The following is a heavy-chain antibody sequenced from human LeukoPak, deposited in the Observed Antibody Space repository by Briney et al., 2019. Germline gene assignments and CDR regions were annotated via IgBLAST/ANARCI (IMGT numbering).Heavy chain of an antibody. Sequence: GGSLRLSCAASGFAFSASGMHWVRQAPGKGLDWVAFIRFDGSNKYYADSVKGRFTISRDNSKNTLSLQMTSLRAEDSAVYYCARHNRYNWNAHFDCWGQGSLVTVSS. CDR2: IRFDGSNK. CDR3: ARHNRYNWNAHFDC. D-gene: IGHD1-1*01. CDR1: GFAFSASG. V-gene: IGHV3-30*02. J-gene: IGHJ4*02.